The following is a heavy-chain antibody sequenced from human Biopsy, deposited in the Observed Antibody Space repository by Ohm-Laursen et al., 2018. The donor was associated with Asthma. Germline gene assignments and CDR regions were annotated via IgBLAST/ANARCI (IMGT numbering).Heavy chain of an antibody. D-gene: IGHD4-23*01. V-gene: IGHV4-30-4*01. CDR3: ARVVSYGEIYFGIDV. J-gene: IGHJ6*02. CDR1: GGYTGSSDHH. Sequence: TLSLTCRVSGGYTGSSDHHWAWIRQAPGKGLEWIGFVFWSGSTHYSRSLERRVSISIDTATNEFSMKLWSVTPADTAVYFCARVVSYGEIYFGIDVWGPGNTVVVS. CDR2: VFWSGST.